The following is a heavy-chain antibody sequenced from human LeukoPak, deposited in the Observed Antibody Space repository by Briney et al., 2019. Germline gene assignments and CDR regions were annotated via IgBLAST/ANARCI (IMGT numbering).Heavy chain of an antibody. D-gene: IGHD2-8*01. Sequence: GGSPRLSCAASGFTFIDYYMSWIRQAPGKGLEWVAYIGTSGNATYYADSVRGRFTISRDNAKSSLYLQLNSLRVEDTAVYYCVRETVLLMVYEAFDPWGQGTLVTVSS. V-gene: IGHV3-11*01. CDR1: GFTFIDYY. J-gene: IGHJ5*02. CDR2: IGTSGNAT. CDR3: VRETVLLMVYEAFDP.